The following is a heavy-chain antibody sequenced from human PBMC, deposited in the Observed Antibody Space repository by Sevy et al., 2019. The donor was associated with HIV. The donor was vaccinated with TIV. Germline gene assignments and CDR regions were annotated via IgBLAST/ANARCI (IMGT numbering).Heavy chain of an antibody. J-gene: IGHJ5*02. CDR1: GFTFSNYG. CDR3: AGFYYDSSGSRGFDP. D-gene: IGHD3-22*01. CDR2: ISYDGSNK. V-gene: IGHV3-30*03. Sequence: GGSLRLSCAASGFTFSNYGMHWVRQAPGKGLEWVAFISYDGSNKYYADSVKGRFSISRDNSKNTLYLQMNSLRAEDTAVYYSAGFYYDSSGSRGFDPWGQGTLVTVSS.